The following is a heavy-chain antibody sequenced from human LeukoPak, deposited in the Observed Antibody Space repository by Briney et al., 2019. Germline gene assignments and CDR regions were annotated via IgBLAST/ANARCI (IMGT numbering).Heavy chain of an antibody. J-gene: IGHJ5*02. CDR2: IKQDGSEK. V-gene: IGHV3-7*01. CDR1: GFTFSTYS. Sequence: GGSLRLSCAASGFTFSTYSMNWVRQAPGKGLEWVANIKQDGSEKYYVDSVKGRFTISRDNVKNSLYLQMNSLRAEDTAVYYCARPLMYYYGSETYFWFDPWGQGTPVTVSS. D-gene: IGHD3-10*01. CDR3: ARPLMYYYGSETYFWFDP.